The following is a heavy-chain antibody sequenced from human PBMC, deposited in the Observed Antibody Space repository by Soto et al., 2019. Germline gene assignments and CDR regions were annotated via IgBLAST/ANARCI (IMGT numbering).Heavy chain of an antibody. CDR3: TSWLLLASYYMDV. J-gene: IGHJ6*03. CDR2: IKSKIDGGPT. D-gene: IGHD2-15*01. Sequence: GGSLRLSCVASGFIFSKAWMTWVRQAPGRGLEWVGRIKSKIDGGPTGYAAPVKGRFTISIDDSKNMVYLQMNSLKTEDTAVYYCTSWLLLASYYMDVWGAGATVTVSS. CDR1: GFIFSKAW. V-gene: IGHV3-15*01.